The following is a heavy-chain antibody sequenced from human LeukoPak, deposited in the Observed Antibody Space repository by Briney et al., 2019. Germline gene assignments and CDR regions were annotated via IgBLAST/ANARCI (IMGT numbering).Heavy chain of an antibody. J-gene: IGHJ6*04. Sequence: GRSLRLSCAASGFAFSSYGMHWVRQAPGKGLEWVAVISYDGSNKYYADSVKGRFTISRDNSKNTLYLQMNSLRAEDTAVYYCAKEDITMVRGVINYYYGMDIWGKGTTVTVSS. V-gene: IGHV3-30*18. CDR3: AKEDITMVRGVINYYYGMDI. D-gene: IGHD3-10*01. CDR1: GFAFSSYG. CDR2: ISYDGSNK.